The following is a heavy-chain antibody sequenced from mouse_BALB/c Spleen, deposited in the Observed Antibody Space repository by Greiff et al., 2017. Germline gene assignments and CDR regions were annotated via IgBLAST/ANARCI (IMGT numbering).Heavy chain of an antibody. CDR1: GYTFTSYV. D-gene: IGHD2-2*01. CDR2: INPYNDGT. Sequence: EVKLQQSGPELVKPGASVKMSCKASGYTFTSYVMHWVKQKPGQGLEWIGYINPYNDGTKYNEKFKGKATLTSDKSSSTAYMELSSLTSEDSAVYYCARGAYGYDGKAWFAYWGQGTLVTVSA. V-gene: IGHV1-14*01. CDR3: ARGAYGYDGKAWFAY. J-gene: IGHJ3*01.